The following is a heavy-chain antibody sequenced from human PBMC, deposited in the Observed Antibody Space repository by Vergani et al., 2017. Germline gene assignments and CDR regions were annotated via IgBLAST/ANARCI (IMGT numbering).Heavy chain of an antibody. CDR3: ATDPQNWGFDY. J-gene: IGHJ4*02. CDR1: GYSIPRFW. CDR2: IYPGDSDV. V-gene: IGHV5-51*01. Sequence: VHLVQSGAEVKKAGESLRISCKTSGYSIPRFWIGWVRQLPGKGLEWIGYIYPGDSDVRYNPSFPDHITISADSSISTAYLQWRSLKSSDTAMYYCATDPQNWGFDYWGQGTLVTVSS. D-gene: IGHD7-27*01.